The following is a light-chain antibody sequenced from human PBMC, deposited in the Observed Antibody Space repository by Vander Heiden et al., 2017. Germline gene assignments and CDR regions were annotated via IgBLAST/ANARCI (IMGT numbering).Light chain of an antibody. J-gene: IGLJ3*02. Sequence: SDACSSGQTARITCSGDVLAKKYARWFQQEPGQAPVLIIYKDSERPSGIPERFSGSSSGTTVTLTISGAQVEDEADYYCYSATDNIRVFGGGTKLTVL. V-gene: IGLV3-27*01. CDR1: VLAKKY. CDR3: YSATDNIRV. CDR2: KDS.